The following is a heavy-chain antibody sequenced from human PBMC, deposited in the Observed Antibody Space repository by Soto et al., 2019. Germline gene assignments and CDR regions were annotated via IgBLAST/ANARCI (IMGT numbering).Heavy chain of an antibody. V-gene: IGHV3-33*01. CDR1: GFTFSSYG. J-gene: IGHJ6*02. Sequence: QVQLVESGGGVVQPGRSLRLSCAASGFTFSSYGMHWVRQAPGKGLEWVAVIWYDGSNKYYADSVKGRFTISRDNSKNTLYLQMNSLRAEDTAVYYCARDRSGWYSEYGMDVWGQGTTVTVSS. CDR3: ARDRSGWYSEYGMDV. CDR2: IWYDGSNK. D-gene: IGHD6-19*01.